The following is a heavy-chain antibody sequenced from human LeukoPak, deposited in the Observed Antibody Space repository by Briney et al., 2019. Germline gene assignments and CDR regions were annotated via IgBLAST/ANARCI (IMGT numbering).Heavy chain of an antibody. D-gene: IGHD6-19*01. Sequence: SETLSLTCAVYGGSFSGYYWSWIRQPPGKGLEWIGEINHSGSTNYNPSLKTRVTISVDTSKNQFSLKLSSVTAADTAVYYCARHPRIAVAGSPFDYWGQGTLVTVSS. J-gene: IGHJ4*02. CDR1: GGSFSGYY. CDR3: ARHPRIAVAGSPFDY. CDR2: INHSGST. V-gene: IGHV4-34*01.